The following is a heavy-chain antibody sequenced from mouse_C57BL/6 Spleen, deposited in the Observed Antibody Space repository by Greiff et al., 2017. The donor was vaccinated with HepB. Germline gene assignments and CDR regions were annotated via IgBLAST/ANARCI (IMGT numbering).Heavy chain of an antibody. CDR2: IYPRDGST. V-gene: IGHV1-78*01. D-gene: IGHD1-1*01. Sequence: VKVVESDAELVKPGASVKISCKVSGYTFTDHTIHWMKQRPEQGLEWIGYIYPRDGSTKYNEKFKGKATLTADKSSSTAYMQLNSLTSEDSAVYFCAKLITTVVADYWYFDVWGTGTTVTVSS. CDR3: AKLITTVVADYWYFDV. CDR1: GYTFTDHT. J-gene: IGHJ1*03.